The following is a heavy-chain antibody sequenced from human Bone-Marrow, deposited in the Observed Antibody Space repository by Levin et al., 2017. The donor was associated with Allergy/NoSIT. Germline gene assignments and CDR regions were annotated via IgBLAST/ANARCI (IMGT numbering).Heavy chain of an antibody. CDR2: IYHSGSS. CDR1: GGSISSSNW. J-gene: IGHJ6*03. Sequence: SQTLSLTCAVSGGSISSSNWWSWVRQPPGKGLEWIGEIYHSGSSNYNPSLKSRVIISVDKSKNQFSLKLSSVTAADTAVYYCARGGLEGLGSYIWRAAWYDYYYMDVWGKGTTVTVSS. CDR3: ARGGLEGLGSYIWRAAWYDYYYMDV. D-gene: IGHD3-10*01. V-gene: IGHV4-4*02.